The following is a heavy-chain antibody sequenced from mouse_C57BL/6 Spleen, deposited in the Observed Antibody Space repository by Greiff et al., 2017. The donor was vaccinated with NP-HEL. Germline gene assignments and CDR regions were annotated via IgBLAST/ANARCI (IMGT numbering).Heavy chain of an antibody. CDR1: GFTFSDYG. CDR3: ARNVHFDY. J-gene: IGHJ2*01. Sequence: EVMLVESGGGLVKPGGSLKLSCAASGFTFSDYGMHWVRQAPEKGLAWVAYISSGSSTIYYADTVKGRFTISRDNAKNTLFLQMTSMRAEDTAMYYCARNVHFDYWGQGTTLTVSS. CDR2: ISSGSSTI. V-gene: IGHV5-17*01.